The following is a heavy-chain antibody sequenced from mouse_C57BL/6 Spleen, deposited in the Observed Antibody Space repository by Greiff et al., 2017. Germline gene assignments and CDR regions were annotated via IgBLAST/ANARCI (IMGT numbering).Heavy chain of an antibody. Sequence: VQGVESGPGLVQASQSLSITCTVSGFSLTSYGVHWVRQPPGKGLEWLGVIWSGGSTDYNAAFISRLSISKDNSKSQVFFKMNSLQADDTAIYYCAKYGYYLWYFDVWGTGTTVTVSS. J-gene: IGHJ1*03. D-gene: IGHD2-3*01. CDR3: AKYGYYLWYFDV. CDR2: IWSGGST. V-gene: IGHV2-4*01. CDR1: GFSLTSYG.